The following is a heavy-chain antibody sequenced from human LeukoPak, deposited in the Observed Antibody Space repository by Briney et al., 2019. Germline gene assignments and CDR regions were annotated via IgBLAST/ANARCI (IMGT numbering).Heavy chain of an antibody. Sequence: PGGSLRLSCAASGFTFTRFWLTWVRQSPGKGLEWVANINLDGTKTTYVDSVEGRFAISRDNAKNSVFLLMTSLRADDTAMYYCATAPASVDSSWGQGTLVAVSS. D-gene: IGHD3-3*01. V-gene: IGHV3-7*01. J-gene: IGHJ5*02. CDR2: INLDGTKT. CDR1: GFTFTRFW. CDR3: ATAPASVDSS.